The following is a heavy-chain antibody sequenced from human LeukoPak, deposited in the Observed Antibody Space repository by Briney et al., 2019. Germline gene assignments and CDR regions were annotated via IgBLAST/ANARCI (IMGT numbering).Heavy chain of an antibody. CDR3: ARAGVWLPAV. Sequence: SGTLSLTCAVSGGSLSIDQWWSWVRQPPGKGLEWIGEINHSGSANYNPSLRSRVAISIEKSKDQFSLKLSSVTAADTAIYYCARAGVWLPAVWGQGALVTVSS. D-gene: IGHD3-9*01. CDR1: GGSLSIDQW. V-gene: IGHV4-4*02. CDR2: INHSGSA. J-gene: IGHJ4*02.